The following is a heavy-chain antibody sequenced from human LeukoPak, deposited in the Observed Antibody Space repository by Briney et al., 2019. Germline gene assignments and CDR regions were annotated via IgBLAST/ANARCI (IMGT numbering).Heavy chain of an antibody. J-gene: IGHJ1*01. V-gene: IGHV3-15*01. CDR3: TTDYGGAEYFQH. D-gene: IGHD4-23*01. CDR2: IKSKTDGGTT. CDR1: GFTFSNAW. Sequence: GGSLRLSCAASGFTFSNAWMSWVRQAPGKGLEWVGRIKSKTDGGTTDYAAPVKGRFTISGDDSKNTLYLQMNSLKTEDTAVYYCTTDYGGAEYFQHWGQGTLVTVSS.